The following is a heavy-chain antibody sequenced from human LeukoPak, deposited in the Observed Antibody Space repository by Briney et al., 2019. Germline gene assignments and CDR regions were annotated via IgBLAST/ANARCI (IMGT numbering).Heavy chain of an antibody. CDR2: INHSGST. Sequence: SETLSLTCAVYGGSFSGYYWSWIRQPPGKGLEWIGEINHSGSTNHNPSLKSRVTISVDTSKNQFSLKLSSVTAADTAVYYCARVAVAGKNYFDYWGQGTLVTVSS. V-gene: IGHV4-34*01. J-gene: IGHJ4*02. D-gene: IGHD6-19*01. CDR3: ARVAVAGKNYFDY. CDR1: GGSFSGYY.